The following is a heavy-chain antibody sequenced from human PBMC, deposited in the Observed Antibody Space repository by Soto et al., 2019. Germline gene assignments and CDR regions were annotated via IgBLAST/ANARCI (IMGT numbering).Heavy chain of an antibody. J-gene: IGHJ4*02. Sequence: QVQLVESGGGVVQPGRSLRLSCTASGYSFSTYGMHWVRQARGKGLEWVIFISYDRSNKFYLDSVKGRFSISRDNSRKTLYLQMNCLRPEDTATYYCAKVGRNWNPDYWGQGTLVTVSS. CDR1: GYSFSTYG. CDR3: AKVGRNWNPDY. V-gene: IGHV3-30*18. CDR2: ISYDRSNK. D-gene: IGHD1-20*01.